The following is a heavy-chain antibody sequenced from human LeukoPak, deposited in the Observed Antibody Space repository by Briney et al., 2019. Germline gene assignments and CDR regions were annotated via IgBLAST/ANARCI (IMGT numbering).Heavy chain of an antibody. Sequence: SETLSLTCAVSGVSISSSNWWSWVRQPPGKGLEWIGEIYHSGSTNYNPSLKSRVTISVDKSKNQFSLKLSSVTAADTAVYYCVRLLGVGGAFDIWGQGTMVTVSS. J-gene: IGHJ3*02. D-gene: IGHD3-22*01. V-gene: IGHV4-4*02. CDR3: VRLLGVGGAFDI. CDR1: GVSISSSNW. CDR2: IYHSGST.